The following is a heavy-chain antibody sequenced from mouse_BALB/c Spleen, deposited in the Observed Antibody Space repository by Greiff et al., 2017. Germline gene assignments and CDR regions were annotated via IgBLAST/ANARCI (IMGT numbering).Heavy chain of an antibody. J-gene: IGHJ4*01. D-gene: IGHD2-4*01. CDR3: ARSTMITTFMDY. V-gene: IGHV1S81*02. Sequence: VQLQQPGAELVKPGASVKLSCKASGYTFTSYWMHWVKQRPGQGLEWIGEINPSNGRTNYNEKFKSKATLTVDKSSSTAYMQLSSLTSEDSAVYYCARSTMITTFMDYWGQGTSVTVSS. CDR1: GYTFTSYW. CDR2: INPSNGRT.